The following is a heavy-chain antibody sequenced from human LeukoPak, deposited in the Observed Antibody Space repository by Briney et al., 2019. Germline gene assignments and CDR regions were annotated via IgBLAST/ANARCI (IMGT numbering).Heavy chain of an antibody. CDR3: SGYRLSNYYYYYGMDV. D-gene: IGHD3-9*01. V-gene: IGHV1-18*01. Sequence: ASVKVSCKDSGYTFTSYGISWVRQAPGQGLEWMGWISAYNGNTNYAQKLQGRVTMTTDTFTSTAYMVLRSLRSEDAAVYDCSGYRLSNYYYYYGMDVWGQGTTVTVSS. J-gene: IGHJ6*02. CDR1: GYTFTSYG. CDR2: ISAYNGNT.